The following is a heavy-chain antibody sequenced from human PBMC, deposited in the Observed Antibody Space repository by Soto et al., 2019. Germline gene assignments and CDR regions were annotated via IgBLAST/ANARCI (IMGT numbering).Heavy chain of an antibody. CDR3: ARAHPLN. J-gene: IGHJ4*02. CDR2: IKNDGSEK. V-gene: IGHV3-7*04. CDR1: GFTFSNSW. D-gene: IGHD2-8*01. Sequence: PGGSLRLSCEASGFTFSNSWMSWVRQAPGKGLEWVANIKNDGSEKYYVDSVKGRFTISRNNTQNSVYLQMNYRSAEDTAVYYCARAHPLNWGQGSLVTVSS.